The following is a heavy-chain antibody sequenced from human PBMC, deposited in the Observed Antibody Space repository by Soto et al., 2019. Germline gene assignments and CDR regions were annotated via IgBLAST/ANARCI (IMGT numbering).Heavy chain of an antibody. Sequence: QVQLQQWGAGLLKPSETLSLTCAVYGGSFNAYYWSWVRQPPGKGLEWIGEISHGGNTNYNPSLERRVTISVDTSKNQLSLKLSSVTAADTAVYYCATSGRQQLVRRNWFDPWGQGALVIVSS. V-gene: IGHV4-34*01. J-gene: IGHJ5*02. CDR1: GGSFNAYY. CDR2: ISHGGNT. CDR3: ATSGRQQLVRRNWFDP. D-gene: IGHD6-13*01.